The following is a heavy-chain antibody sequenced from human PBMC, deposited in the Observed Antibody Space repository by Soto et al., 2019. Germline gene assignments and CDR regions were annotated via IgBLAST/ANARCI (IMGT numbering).Heavy chain of an antibody. V-gene: IGHV1-69*13. D-gene: IGHD6-13*01. CDR2: IIPIFGTA. CDR1: GGTFSSYA. J-gene: IGHJ5*02. Sequence: GASVKVSCKASGGTFSSYAISWVRQAPGRGLGWMGGIIPIFGTANYAQKFQGRVTITADESTSTAYMELSSLRSEDTAVYYCARGPPSSSWYDGWFDPWGQGTLVTVSS. CDR3: ARGPPSSSWYDGWFDP.